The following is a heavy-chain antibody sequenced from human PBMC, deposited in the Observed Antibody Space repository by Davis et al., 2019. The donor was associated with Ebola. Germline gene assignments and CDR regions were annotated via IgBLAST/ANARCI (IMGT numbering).Heavy chain of an antibody. J-gene: IGHJ4*02. CDR2: IKQDGSEK. D-gene: IGHD2-2*01. Sequence: PGGSLRLSCAASGFTFSSYWMSWVRQAPGKGLEWVANIKQDGSEKYYVDSVKGRFTISRDNAKNSLYLQMNSLRAEDTAVYYCAKYRVPDPTRIFDWWGRGTLVIVSS. CDR1: GFTFSSYW. V-gene: IGHV3-7*01. CDR3: AKYRVPDPTRIFDW.